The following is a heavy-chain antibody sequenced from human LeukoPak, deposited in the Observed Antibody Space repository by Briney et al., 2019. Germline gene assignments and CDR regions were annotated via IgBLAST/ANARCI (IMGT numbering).Heavy chain of an antibody. CDR2: INPNSGGT. Sequence: ASVKVSCKASGYTFTGYYMHWVRQAPGQGLEWMGWINPNSGGTNYAQKFQGRVTMTRDTSISTAYMELSRLRSDDTAVYYCARGSSSSGVRGYYYYYYMDVWGKGTTVTVSS. D-gene: IGHD6-6*01. J-gene: IGHJ6*03. V-gene: IGHV1-2*02. CDR3: ARGSSSSGVRGYYYYYYMDV. CDR1: GYTFTGYY.